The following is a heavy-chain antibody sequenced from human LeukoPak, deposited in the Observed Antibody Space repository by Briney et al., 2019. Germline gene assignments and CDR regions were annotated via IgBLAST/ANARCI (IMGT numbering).Heavy chain of an antibody. D-gene: IGHD5-12*01. CDR1: GFTFNNYW. J-gene: IGHJ4*02. CDR2: IKQDGSEK. CDR3: ATLGAYDRFDS. V-gene: IGHV3-7*05. Sequence: GGSLRLSCAASGFTFNNYWMSWVRQAPGKGLEWVANIKQDGSEKLYVDSLKGRFTISRDNAKNSLYLQMNSLRAEDTAVYYCATLGAYDRFDSWGQGTLVTVSS.